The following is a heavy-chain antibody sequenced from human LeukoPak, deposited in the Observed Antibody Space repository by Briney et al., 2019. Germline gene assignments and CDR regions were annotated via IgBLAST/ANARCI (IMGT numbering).Heavy chain of an antibody. J-gene: IGHJ4*02. D-gene: IGHD3-22*01. CDR2: IYTSGST. V-gene: IGHV4-4*08. Sequence: ASETLSLTCTVSGGSISSYFWSWIRQPPGKGLEWIGYIYTSGSTNYNPSLKSRVTISVDTSKNQFSLKLRSVTAADTAVYYCARDGYDSSGYYFDYWGQGTLVTVSS. CDR1: GGSISSYF. CDR3: ARDGYDSSGYYFDY.